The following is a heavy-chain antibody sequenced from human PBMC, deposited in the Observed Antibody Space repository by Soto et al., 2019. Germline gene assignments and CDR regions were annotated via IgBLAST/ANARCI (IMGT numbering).Heavy chain of an antibody. V-gene: IGHV4-31*11. J-gene: IGHJ5*02. Sequence: SETLSLTCAVSGGSMSTAGYYWTWIRQQPGKGLEWIGYMYYSGSTYYNPSLKSRATISADTSKNQFSLKLSSVTAADTAVYYCARDHYGSGSPRRGYNWFAPWGQGTLVTVS. CDR3: ARDHYGSGSPRRGYNWFAP. CDR1: GGSMSTAGYY. CDR2: MYYSGST. D-gene: IGHD3-10*01.